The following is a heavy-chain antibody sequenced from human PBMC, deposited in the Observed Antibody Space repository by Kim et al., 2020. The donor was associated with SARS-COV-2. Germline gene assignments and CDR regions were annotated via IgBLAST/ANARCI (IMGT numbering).Heavy chain of an antibody. CDR1: GGSFSGYY. CDR2: INHSGST. V-gene: IGHV4-34*01. CDR3: ARGSAIWGSGSLLWYFDL. J-gene: IGHJ2*01. D-gene: IGHD3-10*01. Sequence: SETLSLTCAVYGGSFSGYYWSWIRQPPGKGLEWIGEINHSGSTNYNPSLKSRVTISVDTSKNQFSLKLSSVTAADTAVYYCARGSAIWGSGSLLWYFDLWGRGTLVTVSS.